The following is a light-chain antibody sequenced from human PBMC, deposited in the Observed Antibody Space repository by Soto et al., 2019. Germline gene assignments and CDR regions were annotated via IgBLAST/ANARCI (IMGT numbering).Light chain of an antibody. CDR2: HVA. CDR3: CSYAAGQTLV. V-gene: IGLV2-11*01. Sequence: SALTQPRSVSGSPGQSVTISCSGTSSDVGGYEYVSWYQQHPGKAPTLIIYHVAQRPSGVPDRFSASKSGTTASLTISGLQAEDEAEYFCCSYAAGQTLVFGGGTKLTVL. J-gene: IGLJ2*01. CDR1: SSDVGGYEY.